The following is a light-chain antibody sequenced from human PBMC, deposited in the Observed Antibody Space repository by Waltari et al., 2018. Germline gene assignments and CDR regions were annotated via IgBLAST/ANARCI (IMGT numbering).Light chain of an antibody. CDR3: TSNAGTTGV. V-gene: IGLV2-8*01. CDR1: SRDIGLNNY. Sequence: QSALTQPPSASGSPGRSVTISCTGTSRDIGLNNYVSWYQQPPGKPPKLVIFEFSNRPSGVPGRFSGSKSGNTASLTVSGLQPEDEADYYCTSNAGTTGVFGSGTKVTVL. CDR2: EFS. J-gene: IGLJ1*01.